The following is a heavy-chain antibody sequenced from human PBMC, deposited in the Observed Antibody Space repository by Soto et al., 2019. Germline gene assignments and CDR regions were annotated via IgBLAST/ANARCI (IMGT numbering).Heavy chain of an antibody. Sequence: PSETLSLTCSISGDSMNHNYWTWIRQPPGKRLEWLGYLYFNGNTDYNPSLKSRVTISVDTSKNQFSLKLSSVTAADTAVYYCARGGYGGNSGLGHLDYWGQGTLVTVSS. J-gene: IGHJ4*02. CDR3: ARGGYGGNSGLGHLDY. CDR2: LYFNGNT. D-gene: IGHD2-21*02. CDR1: GDSMNHNY. V-gene: IGHV4-59*12.